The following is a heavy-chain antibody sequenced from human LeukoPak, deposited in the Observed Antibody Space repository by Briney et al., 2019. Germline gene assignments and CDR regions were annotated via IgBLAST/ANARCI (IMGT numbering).Heavy chain of an antibody. Sequence: GESLKISCKGFRYNFTNFWIGWLRQMPGKGLEWMGMIYPGDSDTRYSPSFQGHVTISADKSITTAYLQWSSPRASDTAMYFCARPGRDGYNGLIDYWGQGTLVTVSS. V-gene: IGHV5-51*01. CDR3: ARPGRDGYNGLIDY. CDR1: RYNFTNFW. J-gene: IGHJ4*02. CDR2: IYPGDSDT. D-gene: IGHD5-24*01.